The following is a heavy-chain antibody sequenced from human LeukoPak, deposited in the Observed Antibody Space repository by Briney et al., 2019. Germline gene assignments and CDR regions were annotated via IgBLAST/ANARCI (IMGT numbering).Heavy chain of an antibody. J-gene: IGHJ6*03. V-gene: IGHV3-43D*03. CDR2: ISWDGGST. D-gene: IGHD6-13*01. CDR3: AKGAGTAAGTGRTYMDV. CDR1: GFTFDDYA. Sequence: GSLRLSCAASGFTFDDYAMHWVRQAPGKGLEWASLISWDGGSTYYADSVKGRFTISRDNSKNSLYLQMNSLRAEDTALYYCAKGAGTAAGTGRTYMDVWGKGTTVTVSS.